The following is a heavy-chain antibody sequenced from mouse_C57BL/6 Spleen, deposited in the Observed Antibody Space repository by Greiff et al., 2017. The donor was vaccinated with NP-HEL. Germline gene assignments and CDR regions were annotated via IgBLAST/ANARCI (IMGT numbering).Heavy chain of an antibody. CDR2: IDPSDSYT. CDR3: ARAVVTNYFDN. CDR1: GYTFTSYW. Sequence: QVQLQQPGAELVMPGASVKLSCKASGYTFTSYWMHWVKQRPGQGLEWIGEIDPSDSYTNYNQKFKGKSTLTVDTSSSTAYMQLSSLPSEDSAVYYCARAVVTNYFDNWGQGTTLTVSS. D-gene: IGHD2-2*01. J-gene: IGHJ2*01. V-gene: IGHV1-69*01.